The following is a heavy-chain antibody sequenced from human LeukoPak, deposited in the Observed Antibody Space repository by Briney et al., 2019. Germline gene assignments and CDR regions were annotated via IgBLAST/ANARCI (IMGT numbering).Heavy chain of an antibody. D-gene: IGHD6-6*01. Sequence: SETLSLTCTVSGGSISTYYWSWIRQPAGKGLEWIGRIYTSGSTNYNPSLKSEVTMSVDTSKNQFSLKVSSVTAADTAVYYLPRSEYSSSFDYWGQGTLVTVSS. J-gene: IGHJ4*02. CDR1: GGSISTYY. CDR3: PRSEYSSSFDY. CDR2: IYTSGST. V-gene: IGHV4-4*07.